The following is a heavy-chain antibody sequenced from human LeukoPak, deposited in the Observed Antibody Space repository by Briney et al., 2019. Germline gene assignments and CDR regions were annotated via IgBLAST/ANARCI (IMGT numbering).Heavy chain of an antibody. V-gene: IGHV3-7*01. J-gene: IGHJ3*02. CDR2: IKQDGSER. CDR3: ARDDGYSSSWYFAFDI. Sequence: GGSLRLSCAASGFTFSSCWMTWVRQAPGKGLEWVANIKQDGSERYYVDSVKGRFTISRDNVKNSLSLQMNSLRADDTAVYYCARDDGYSSSWYFAFDIWGQGTMVTVSS. D-gene: IGHD6-13*01. CDR1: GFTFSSCW.